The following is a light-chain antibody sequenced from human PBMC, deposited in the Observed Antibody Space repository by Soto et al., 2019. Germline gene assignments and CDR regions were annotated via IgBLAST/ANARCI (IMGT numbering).Light chain of an antibody. CDR3: QQSYSTPPT. CDR1: QSISSY. CDR2: AAS. V-gene: IGKV1-39*01. Sequence: DIQMTQSPSSLSASVGDRVTITCRASQSISSYLNWYQQKPGKAPKLLIYAASSLQSGVPSSFSGSASGTDFTLTISSLQPEDFATYYCQQSYSTPPTFGQGTKLEIK. J-gene: IGKJ2*01.